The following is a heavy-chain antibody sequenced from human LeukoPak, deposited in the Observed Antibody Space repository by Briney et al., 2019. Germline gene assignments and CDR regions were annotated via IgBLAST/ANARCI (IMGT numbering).Heavy chain of an antibody. J-gene: IGHJ4*02. V-gene: IGHV3-7*03. Sequence: GGSLRLSCAASGFTFSSYWMSWVRQAPGKGLEWVANIKHDGSEKYYVDSVKGRFTISRDNAKNSLYLQMNSLRAEDTAVYYCARVDYYGSGSYYNGDYWGQGTLVTVSS. CDR2: IKHDGSEK. D-gene: IGHD3-10*01. CDR1: GFTFSSYW. CDR3: ARVDYYGSGSYYNGDY.